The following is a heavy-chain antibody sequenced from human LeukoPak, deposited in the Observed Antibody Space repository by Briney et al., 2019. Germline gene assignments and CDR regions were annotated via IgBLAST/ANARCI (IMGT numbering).Heavy chain of an antibody. CDR3: ASALNVDTAMAFDY. D-gene: IGHD5-18*01. J-gene: IGHJ4*02. Sequence: PSETLSLTCAVYGGSFSGYYWSWIRQPPGKGLEWIGEINHSGSTNYNPSLESRVTISVDTSKNQFSLKLSSVTAADTAVYYCASALNVDTAMAFDYWGQGTLVTVSS. CDR1: GGSFSGYY. V-gene: IGHV4-34*01. CDR2: INHSGST.